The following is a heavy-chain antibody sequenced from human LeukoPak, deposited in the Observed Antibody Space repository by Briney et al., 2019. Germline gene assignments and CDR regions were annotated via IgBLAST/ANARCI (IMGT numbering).Heavy chain of an antibody. CDR3: AREILTGYAFDI. CDR2: IWYDGSNK. V-gene: IGHV3-30*02. CDR1: GFTFSTYG. J-gene: IGHJ3*02. D-gene: IGHD7-27*01. Sequence: SGGSLRLSCAASGFTFSTYGMHWVRQAPGKGLEWVAIIWYDGSNKYCADSVKGRFTISRDNSKNTLYLQMNSLRAEDTALYYCAREILTGYAFDIWGQGTMVTVSS.